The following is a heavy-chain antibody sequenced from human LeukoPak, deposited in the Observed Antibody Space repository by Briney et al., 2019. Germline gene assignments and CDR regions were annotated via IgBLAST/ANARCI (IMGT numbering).Heavy chain of an antibody. CDR1: GFTFSSYW. J-gene: IGHJ6*03. V-gene: IGHV3-7*01. D-gene: IGHD6-13*01. CDR3: ARGTEGSSYYYYMDA. Sequence: PGGSLRLSCAASGFTFSSYWMSWVRQAPGKGLEWVANIKQDGSEKYYVDSVKGRFTISRGNAKNSLYLQMNSLRAEDTAVYYCARGTEGSSYYYYMDAWGKGTTVTISS. CDR2: IKQDGSEK.